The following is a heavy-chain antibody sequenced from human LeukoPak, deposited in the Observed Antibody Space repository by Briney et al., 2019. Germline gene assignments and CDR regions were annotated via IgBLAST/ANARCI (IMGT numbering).Heavy chain of an antibody. CDR1: GFTFSSCA. J-gene: IGHJ4*02. CDR3: ASSRGPNVFGGVHDY. Sequence: GGSLRLSCAASGFTFSSCAMSWVRQAPGKGLEWVSGISGSGGNTYYADSVKGRFTISRDNSKNTLYLQMNSLRAADTAVYYCASSRGPNVFGGVHDYWGQGTLVTVSS. V-gene: IGHV3-23*01. D-gene: IGHD3-16*01. CDR2: ISGSGGNT.